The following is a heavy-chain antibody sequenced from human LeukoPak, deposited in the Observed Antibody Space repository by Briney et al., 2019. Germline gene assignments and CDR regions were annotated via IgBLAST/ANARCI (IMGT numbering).Heavy chain of an antibody. CDR3: AKVGCSSTSCPPDY. J-gene: IGHJ4*02. CDR1: GFTFSSYG. D-gene: IGHD2-2*01. V-gene: IGHV3-23*01. Sequence: GRSLRLSCAASGFTFSSYGMNWVRQAPGKGLEWVSGISVSGDRTYYAGPVKGRFTISRDNFKNTLYLQMNSLRAEDTAVYYCAKVGCSSTSCPPDYWGQGTLVTVSS. CDR2: ISVSGDRT.